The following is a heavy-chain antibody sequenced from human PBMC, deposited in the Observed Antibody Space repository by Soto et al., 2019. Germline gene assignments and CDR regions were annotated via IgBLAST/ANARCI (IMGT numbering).Heavy chain of an antibody. Sequence: QVQLVQSGAEVKKPGSSVKVSCKASGGTFSSYTISWVRQAPGQGLEWMGRIIPILGIANYAQKFQGRVTITADKSTSTAYMELSRLRSEDTAVYYCARDTYYYDSSGYGAGYWGQGTLVTVSS. D-gene: IGHD3-22*01. CDR3: ARDTYYYDSSGYGAGY. CDR2: IIPILGIA. CDR1: GGTFSSYT. V-gene: IGHV1-69*08. J-gene: IGHJ4*02.